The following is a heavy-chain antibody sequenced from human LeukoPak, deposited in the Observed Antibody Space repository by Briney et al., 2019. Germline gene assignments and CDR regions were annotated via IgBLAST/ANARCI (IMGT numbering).Heavy chain of an antibody. V-gene: IGHV1-24*01. D-gene: IGHD3-10*01. Sequence: GSSVKVSCKVSGYTLTELSMHWVRQAPGKGLEWMGGFDPQDGETIYAQKFQGRVTMTEDTSTDTAYMELSSLRSEDTAVYYCATGIPPRYGSGSPTDYWGQGTLVTVSS. CDR1: GYTLTELS. J-gene: IGHJ4*02. CDR2: FDPQDGET. CDR3: ATGIPPRYGSGSPTDY.